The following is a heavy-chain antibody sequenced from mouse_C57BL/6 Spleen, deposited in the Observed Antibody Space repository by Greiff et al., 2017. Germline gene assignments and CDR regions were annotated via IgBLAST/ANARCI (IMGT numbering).Heavy chain of an antibody. CDR1: GYTFTGYW. CDR3: AVYYGNYEDYAMDY. Sequence: QVQLQQSGAELMKPGASVKLSCKATGYTFTGYWIEWVKQRPGHGLECIGEILPGSGSTNYNEKFKGKATFTADTSSNTAYMQLISLTTEDSAIYYCAVYYGNYEDYAMDYWGQGTSVTVSS. V-gene: IGHV1-9*01. J-gene: IGHJ4*01. CDR2: ILPGSGST. D-gene: IGHD2-1*01.